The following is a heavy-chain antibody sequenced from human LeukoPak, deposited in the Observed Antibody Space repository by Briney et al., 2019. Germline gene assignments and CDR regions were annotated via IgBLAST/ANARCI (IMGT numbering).Heavy chain of an antibody. J-gene: IGHJ4*02. CDR2: ISAYNGNT. V-gene: IGHV1-18*01. CDR1: GYTFTSYG. Sequence: GASVKVSCKASGYTFTSYGISWVRQAPGQGLEWMGWISAYNGNTNYAQKLQGRVTMTTDTSTSTAYMELRSLRSDDTAAYYCARNYYDSSGYYGFDYWGQGTLVTVSS. D-gene: IGHD3-22*01. CDR3: ARNYYDSSGYYGFDY.